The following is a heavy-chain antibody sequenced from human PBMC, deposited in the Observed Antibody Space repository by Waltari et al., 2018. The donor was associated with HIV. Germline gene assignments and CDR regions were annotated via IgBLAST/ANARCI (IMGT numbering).Heavy chain of an antibody. CDR2: ISIGGTYV. V-gene: IGHV3-21*02. CDR3: ARLENGYNTL. CDR1: GFDFSAYS. Sequence: QLVESGGGLVKPGGSLRISCAASGFDFSAYSMNWVRQAPGKGVDGVSAISIGGTYVYYADSGKGLFTIARDNAKTSLYLQMDSRRAEDTAVYFCARLENGYNTLWGQGALVTVSS. J-gene: IGHJ4*02. D-gene: IGHD6-25*01.